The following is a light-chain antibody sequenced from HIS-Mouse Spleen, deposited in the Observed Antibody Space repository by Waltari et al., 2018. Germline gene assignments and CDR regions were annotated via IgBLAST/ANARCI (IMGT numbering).Light chain of an antibody. CDR2: ADS. CDR3: YSTDSSGNHRV. J-gene: IGLJ2*01. CDR1: ALPKKY. Sequence: SYELTQPPSVSVSPGQTARITCSGDALPKKYAYWYQQKSGQAPVLVIHADSKRPSGIPAILSGSSSGTMDTLTIGGAQVEDEADYYCYSTDSSGNHRVFGGGTKLTVL. V-gene: IGLV3-10*01.